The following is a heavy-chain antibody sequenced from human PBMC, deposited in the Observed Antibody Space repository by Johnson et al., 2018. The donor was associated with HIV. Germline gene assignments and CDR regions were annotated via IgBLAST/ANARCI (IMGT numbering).Heavy chain of an antibody. CDR1: GFTFDDYG. J-gene: IGHJ3*02. CDR2: IPYDGSNK. CDR3: ARVGYGVLLWFGVDDAFDI. V-gene: IGHV3-30*03. D-gene: IGHD3-10*01. Sequence: QVQLVESGGGVVRPGGSLRLSCAASGFTFDDYGMSWVRQAPGKGLEWVAVIPYDGSNKYYADSVKGRFTISRDNSKNTLYLQMNTLRAEDTAVYYCARVGYGVLLWFGVDDAFDIWGQGTMVTVSS.